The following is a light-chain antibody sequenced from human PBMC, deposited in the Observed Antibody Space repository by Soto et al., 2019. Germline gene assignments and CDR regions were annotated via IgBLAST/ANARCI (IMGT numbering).Light chain of an antibody. V-gene: IGKV3-15*01. J-gene: IGKJ2*01. Sequence: EILLTQSPATLAVSPGEGATLSCRASQSVRDNLAWYQQKPGQAPRLLIYRASTRATGVPARFSGSGSGTEFTLTISSPQSEDVSVYFCQHYNFWPHTVGQGTKVDIK. CDR3: QHYNFWPHT. CDR1: QSVRDN. CDR2: RAS.